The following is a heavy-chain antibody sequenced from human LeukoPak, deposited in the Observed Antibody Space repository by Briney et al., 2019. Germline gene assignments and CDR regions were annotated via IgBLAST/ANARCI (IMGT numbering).Heavy chain of an antibody. CDR2: IRSKAYGGTT. D-gene: IGHD3-10*01. CDR1: GFTFGDYA. V-gene: IGHV3-49*04. J-gene: IGHJ4*02. Sequence: PGRSLRLSCTASGFTFGDYAMSWVRQAPGKGLEWGGFIRSKAYGGTTEYAASVKGRFTISRDDSKSIAYLQMNSLKTEDTAVYYCTREATYFYGSGSQTQFDYWGQGTLVTVSS. CDR3: TREATYFYGSGSQTQFDY.